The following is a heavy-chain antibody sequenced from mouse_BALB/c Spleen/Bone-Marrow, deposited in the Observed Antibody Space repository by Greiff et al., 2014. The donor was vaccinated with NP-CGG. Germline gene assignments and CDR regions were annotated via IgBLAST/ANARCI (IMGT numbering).Heavy chain of an antibody. Sequence: VKLQESGAELVKPGASVKLSCKTSGYTFTSYWIQWVKQRPGQGLGWIGEIFPGTGTTYYNEKFKDKATLTIDTSSSTAYMQLSSLTSEDSAVYFCARKEISTVIATAYYFDYWGQGSTLTVSS. CDR2: IFPGTGTT. V-gene: IGHV1S132*01. D-gene: IGHD2-4*01. CDR1: GYTFTSYW. J-gene: IGHJ2*01. CDR3: ARKEISTVIATAYYFDY.